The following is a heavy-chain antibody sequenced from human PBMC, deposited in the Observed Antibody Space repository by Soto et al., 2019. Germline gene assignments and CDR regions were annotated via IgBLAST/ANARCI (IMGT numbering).Heavy chain of an antibody. V-gene: IGHV3-23*01. CDR2: ISGTGGST. J-gene: IGHJ3*02. D-gene: IGHD7-27*01. CDR1: GFTFNNYA. Sequence: LXLSFAASGFTFNNYALNWVRQAPGKGLEWVSSISGTGGSTFYAGSAKGRFTISRDNSKNTLFLQMTSLRAEDTAVYYCGKGNSKWGTGDAFDIWGQGTMVTVSS. CDR3: GKGNSKWGTGDAFDI.